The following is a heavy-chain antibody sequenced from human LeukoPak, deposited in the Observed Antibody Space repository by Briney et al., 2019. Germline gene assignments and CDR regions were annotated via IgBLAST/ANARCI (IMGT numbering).Heavy chain of an antibody. J-gene: IGHJ4*02. V-gene: IGHV5-51*01. CDR2: IYPGDSDT. Sequence: GESLKISCKGSGYSFTSYWIGWVRQMPGKGLEWMGIIYPGDSDTKYSPSFQGHITISVDRSIGTAYLQWGSLEASDTAMYFCARRSLITSTKNYFDYWGQGTLVTVSS. CDR1: GYSFTSYW. D-gene: IGHD2-2*01. CDR3: ARRSLITSTKNYFDY.